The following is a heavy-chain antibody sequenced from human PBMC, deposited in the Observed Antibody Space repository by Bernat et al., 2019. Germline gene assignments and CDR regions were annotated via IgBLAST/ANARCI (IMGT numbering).Heavy chain of an antibody. J-gene: IGHJ5*02. V-gene: IGHV4-30-4*01. Sequence: QVQLQESGPGLVKSSQTLSLTCTVSGGAISSGDYYWSWIRQPPGKGLESIGYIYYSGSTYYNPSLKSRVTMSEDTAKNQFSLMLSSVTAADTAVYYCARGRDSSGYYSAVDHWGQGTLVTVSS. CDR3: ARGRDSSGYYSAVDH. CDR1: GGAISSGDYY. CDR2: IYYSGST. D-gene: IGHD3-22*01.